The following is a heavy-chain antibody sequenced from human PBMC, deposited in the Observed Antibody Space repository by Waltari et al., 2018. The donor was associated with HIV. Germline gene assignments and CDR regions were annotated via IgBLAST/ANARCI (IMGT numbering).Heavy chain of an antibody. CDR1: GYSFGNYD. Sequence: QVQLVQSGAEVQKPGASVKVSCKASGYSFGNYDINWVRQVAGQGLEWMGWMNPGTGNTGYAQKFKGRCMMTGGTSINTCYMALSSLTTKDTAVYYWARQASGSSLDYWGQGTLVTVSS. CDR3: ARQASGSSLDY. D-gene: IGHD3-10*01. V-gene: IGHV1-8*01. J-gene: IGHJ4*02. CDR2: MNPGTGNT.